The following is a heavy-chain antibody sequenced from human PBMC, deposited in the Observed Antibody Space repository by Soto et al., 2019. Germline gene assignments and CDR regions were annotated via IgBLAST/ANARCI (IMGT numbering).Heavy chain of an antibody. Sequence: EVQLLESGGGLIQPGGSLRLSCAASGFTFSSYAMTWVRQAPGKGLEWVSSITVSGGGTHYADSVKGRFTISRDNSNDTLYLQMNSLRAEDTAVYYCAKSIYEAAFDIWGQGTVVTVSS. J-gene: IGHJ3*02. CDR1: GFTFSSYA. CDR2: ITVSGGGT. V-gene: IGHV3-23*01. D-gene: IGHD5-12*01. CDR3: AKSIYEAAFDI.